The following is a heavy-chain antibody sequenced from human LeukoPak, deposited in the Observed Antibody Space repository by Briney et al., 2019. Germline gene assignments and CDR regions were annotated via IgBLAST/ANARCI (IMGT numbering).Heavy chain of an antibody. Sequence: PSVTLSLNCDVSGASSSSNNWWRWVRQPPGKGLEWIGEIFHGGNTNYNPSLKSRVTISVDKSNNQFSLKLSSVTAADTAVYYCARNKESNSWYPVFDYWGQGTLVTVSS. CDR3: ARNKESNSWYPVFDY. J-gene: IGHJ4*02. CDR1: GASSSSNNW. D-gene: IGHD6-13*01. CDR2: IFHGGNT. V-gene: IGHV4-4*02.